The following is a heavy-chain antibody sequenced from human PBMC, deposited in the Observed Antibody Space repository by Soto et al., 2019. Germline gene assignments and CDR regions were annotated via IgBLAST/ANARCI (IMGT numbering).Heavy chain of an antibody. V-gene: IGHV1-69*02. D-gene: IGHD3-10*01. Sequence: QVQLVQSGAEVKKPGSSVKVSCKASGGTFSSYTISWVRQAPGQGLEWMGRIIPILGIANYAQKFQGRVTITADKSTSTAYMELSSLRSEDTAVYYCAGSQGFGELLLTCDYWGQGTLVTVSS. J-gene: IGHJ4*02. CDR3: AGSQGFGELLLTCDY. CDR2: IIPILGIA. CDR1: GGTFSSYT.